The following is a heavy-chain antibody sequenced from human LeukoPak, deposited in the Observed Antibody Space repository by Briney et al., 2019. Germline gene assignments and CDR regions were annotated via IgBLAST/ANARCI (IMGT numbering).Heavy chain of an antibody. CDR1: GFTFSSYG. CDR2: IWYDGSNK. J-gene: IGHJ4*02. V-gene: IGHV3-33*01. Sequence: GGSLRLSCAASGFTFSSYGMHWVRQAPGKGLEWVAVIWYDGSNKYYADSVKGRFTISRDNSKNTLYLQMNSPRAEDTAVYYCARDAPHLGIVDYWGQGTLVTVSS. D-gene: IGHD2-21*01. CDR3: ARDAPHLGIVDY.